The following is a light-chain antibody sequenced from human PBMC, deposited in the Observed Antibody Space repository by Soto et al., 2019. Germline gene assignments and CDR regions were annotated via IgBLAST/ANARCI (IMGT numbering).Light chain of an antibody. CDR2: GAS. J-gene: IGKJ1*01. Sequence: EIVMTQSPATLSVSPGERATLSCRASQSVSSNLAWYQQKPGQAPRLLIYGASTRATGIPARFSGSGSGTEFTLTISSLQSEDFAVYYCQQYNNWHTWTCGQGTKVEIK. V-gene: IGKV3-15*01. CDR3: QQYNNWHTWT. CDR1: QSVSSN.